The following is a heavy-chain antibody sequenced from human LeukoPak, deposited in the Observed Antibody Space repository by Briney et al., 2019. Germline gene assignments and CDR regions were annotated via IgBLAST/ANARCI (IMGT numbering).Heavy chain of an antibody. CDR3: ARQTYHYDSSGARFDY. V-gene: IGHV3-7*01. Sequence: AGGSLRLSCAASGFTFSSYWMSWVRQAPGKGLEWVANIKQDGSEKYYVDSVKGRFTISRDNAKNSLYLQMNSLRAEDTAVYYCARQTYHYDSSGARFDYWGQGTLVTVSS. CDR1: GFTFSSYW. D-gene: IGHD3-22*01. J-gene: IGHJ4*02. CDR2: IKQDGSEK.